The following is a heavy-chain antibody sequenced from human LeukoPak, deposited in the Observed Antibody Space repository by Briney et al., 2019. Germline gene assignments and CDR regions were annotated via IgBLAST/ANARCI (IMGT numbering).Heavy chain of an antibody. CDR2: IYYSGST. J-gene: IGHJ4*02. CDR1: GGSISSYY. V-gene: IGHV4-59*01. D-gene: IGHD5-24*01. CDR3: AARRDGYNPY. Sequence: SETLSLTCTVSGGSISSYYWSWIRQPPGKGLEWIGYIYYSGSTNYNPSLKSRVTISVDTSKNQFSLKLSSVTAADTAVYYCAARRDGYNPYWGQGTLVTVSS.